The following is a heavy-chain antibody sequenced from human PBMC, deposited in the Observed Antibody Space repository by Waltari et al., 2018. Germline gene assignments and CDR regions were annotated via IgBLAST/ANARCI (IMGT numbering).Heavy chain of an antibody. CDR1: GGSISRGGYY. CDR3: ARVVGGSTGWFDP. V-gene: IGHV4-31*01. J-gene: IGHJ5*02. CDR2: IYYSGST. D-gene: IGHD2-15*01. Sequence: QVQLQESGPGLVKPSQTLSLTCTVSGGSISRGGYYWSWIRQHPGKGLEWLGYIYYSGSTYYNPSLKSLVTISVDTSKNQFSLKLSSETAADTAVYYCARVVGGSTGWFDPWGQGTLVTVSS.